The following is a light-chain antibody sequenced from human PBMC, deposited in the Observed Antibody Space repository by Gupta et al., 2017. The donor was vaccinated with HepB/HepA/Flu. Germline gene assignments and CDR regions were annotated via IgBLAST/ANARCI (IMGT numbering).Light chain of an antibody. CDR1: QSVTNS. Sequence: EIVLTQSPDTLSLSPGERATLSCRASQSVTNSLTGYQQQPGQAPRLPIHETSNRATGVPARFSGSGSGTDFARHSRSMESGDSEGNYAQQRYNFGQGTQMDI. CDR2: ETS. J-gene: IGKJ5*01. CDR3: QQRYN. V-gene: IGKV3-11*01.